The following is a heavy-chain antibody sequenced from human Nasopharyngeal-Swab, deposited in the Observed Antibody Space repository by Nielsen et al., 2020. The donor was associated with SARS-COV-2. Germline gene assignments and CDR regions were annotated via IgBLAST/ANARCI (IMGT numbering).Heavy chain of an antibody. J-gene: IGHJ4*02. CDR3: AAVYDSSGYYIDY. Sequence: SVKVSCKASGFTFTSSAVQWVRQARGQCLEWIGWIVVGSGNTNYAQKFQERVTITRDMSTSTAYMELSSLRSEDTAVYYCAAVYDSSGYYIDYWGQGTLVTVSS. CDR1: GFTFTSSA. CDR2: IVVGSGNT. V-gene: IGHV1-58*01. D-gene: IGHD3-22*01.